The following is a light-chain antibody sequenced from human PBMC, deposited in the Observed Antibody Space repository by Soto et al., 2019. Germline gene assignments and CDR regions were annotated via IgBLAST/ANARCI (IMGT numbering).Light chain of an antibody. V-gene: IGKV1-39*01. J-gene: IGKJ5*01. CDR3: QQTYNTPPIT. CDR1: QNVNNY. Sequence: DVQMTQARSSLSAFVGDTVTITCRASQNVNNYLNLYQQKPGEAPRLLIYGASNLHSGVPSRFSGSRSGTDFTFTISNLQPEDCATYFCQQTYNTPPITLDQRTRLEIK. CDR2: GAS.